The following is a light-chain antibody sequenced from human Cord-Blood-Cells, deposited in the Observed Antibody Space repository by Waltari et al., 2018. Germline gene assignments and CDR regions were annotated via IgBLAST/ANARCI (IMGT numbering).Light chain of an antibody. CDR1: QSVSSN. CDR2: GAS. CDR3: QQYNNWPIT. J-gene: IGKJ5*01. Sequence: EILMPQSPATRSVSPRVRATISCRASQSVSSNLAWYQQKPGQAPRLLIYGASTRATGIPARFSGSGSGTEFTLTISSLQSEDFAVYYCQQYNNWPITFGQGTRLEIK. V-gene: IGKV3-15*01.